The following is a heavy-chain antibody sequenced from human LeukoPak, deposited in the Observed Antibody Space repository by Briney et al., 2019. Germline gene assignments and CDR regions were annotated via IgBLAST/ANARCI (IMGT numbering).Heavy chain of an antibody. CDR3: ARETDSSGWFVGDY. CDR2: IKQDGSEK. Sequence: GGSLRLSCAASGFTFSSYWMSWVSQAPGKGLEWVANIKQDGSEKYYVDSVKGRFTISRDNAKNSLYLQMNSLRAEDTAVYYCARETDSSGWFVGDYWGQGTLVTVSS. J-gene: IGHJ4*02. V-gene: IGHV3-7*01. CDR1: GFTFSSYW. D-gene: IGHD6-19*01.